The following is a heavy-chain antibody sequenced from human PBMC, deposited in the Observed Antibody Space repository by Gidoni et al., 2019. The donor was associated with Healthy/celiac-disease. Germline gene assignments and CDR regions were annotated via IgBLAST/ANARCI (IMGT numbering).Heavy chain of an antibody. V-gene: IGHV3-21*01. D-gene: IGHD3-3*01. CDR2: ISSSSSYI. CDR3: ARDQYYDFWSGYSGDWYFDL. Sequence: EVQLVESGGGLVKPGGSLRLSCAASGVTFGSYSMNWVRQAPGKGLEWVSSISSSSSYIYYADSVKGRFTISRDNAKNSLYLQMNSLRAEDTAVYYCARDQYYDFWSGYSGDWYFDLWGRGTLVTVSS. CDR1: GVTFGSYS. J-gene: IGHJ2*01.